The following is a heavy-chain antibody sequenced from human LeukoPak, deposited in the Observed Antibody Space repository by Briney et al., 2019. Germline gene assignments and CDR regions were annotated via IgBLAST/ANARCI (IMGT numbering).Heavy chain of an antibody. D-gene: IGHD6-6*01. CDR2: IYYSGST. J-gene: IGHJ6*03. CDR3: AGVGAARSRYYYYYMDV. CDR1: GGSISSYY. V-gene: IGHV4-59*01. Sequence: SETLSLTCTVSGGSISSYYWSWIRQPPGKGLEWIGYIYYSGSTNYNPSLKSRVTISVDTSKNQFSLKLSSVTAADTAVYYCAGVGAARSRYYYYYMDVWGKGTTVTVSS.